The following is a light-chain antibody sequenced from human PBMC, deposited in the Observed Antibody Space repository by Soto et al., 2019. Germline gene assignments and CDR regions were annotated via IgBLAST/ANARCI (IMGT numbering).Light chain of an antibody. CDR1: QSISSW. V-gene: IGKV1-5*01. J-gene: IGKJ1*01. Sequence: DIQMTQSPSTLSASVGDRVTITCRASQSISSWLSLYQQKPGKAPKLLIYDAASLESGVPSRFSGSGAGTEFTLTIISLQPEDVVTYYCQQSYNTPQTFGRGTKVDIK. CDR2: DAA. CDR3: QQSYNTPQT.